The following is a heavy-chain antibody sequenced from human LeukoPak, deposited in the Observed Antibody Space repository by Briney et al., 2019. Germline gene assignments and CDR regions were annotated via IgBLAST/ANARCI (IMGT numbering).Heavy chain of an antibody. V-gene: IGHV3-9*01. CDR1: GFTFSTYW. J-gene: IGHJ4*02. CDR3: AKDRGWLQFSFFDY. Sequence: GGSLRLSCAASGFTFSTYWMGWVRQAPGKGPEWVSGISWNSGSIGYADSVKGRFTISRDNAKNSLYLQMNSLRAEDTALYYCAKDRGWLQFSFFDYWGQGTLVTVSS. CDR2: ISWNSGSI. D-gene: IGHD5-24*01.